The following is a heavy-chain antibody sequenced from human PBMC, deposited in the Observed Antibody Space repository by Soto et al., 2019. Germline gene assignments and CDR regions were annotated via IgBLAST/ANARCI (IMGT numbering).Heavy chain of an antibody. J-gene: IGHJ4*02. CDR3: ARSGYSYGPNPLLY. D-gene: IGHD5-18*01. CDR1: GGSISSGGYY. CDR2: IYYSGST. Sequence: QVQLQESGPGLVKPSQTLSLTCTVSGGSISSGGYYWSWIRQHPGKGLEWIGYIYYSGSTYYNPSLKSRVTISVDPSKNQVSLTLSAVTAADTAVYYCARSGYSYGPNPLLYWGQGTLVTVSS. V-gene: IGHV4-31*03.